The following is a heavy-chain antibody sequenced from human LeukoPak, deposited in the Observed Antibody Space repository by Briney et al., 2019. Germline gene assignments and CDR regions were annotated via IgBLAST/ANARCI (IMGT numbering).Heavy chain of an antibody. Sequence: PGGSLRLSCAASGFTFSSYGMHWVRQAPGKGLEWVAVISYDGSNKYYADSVKGRFTISRDNSKNTLYLQRNSLRAEDTAVYYCAKDVDSSGFDPWGQGTLVTVSS. D-gene: IGHD3-22*01. CDR3: AKDVDSSGFDP. V-gene: IGHV3-30*18. J-gene: IGHJ5*02. CDR1: GFTFSSYG. CDR2: ISYDGSNK.